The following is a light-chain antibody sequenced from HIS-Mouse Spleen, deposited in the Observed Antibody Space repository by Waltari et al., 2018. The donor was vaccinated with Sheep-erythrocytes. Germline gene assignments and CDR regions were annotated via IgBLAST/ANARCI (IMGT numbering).Light chain of an antibody. CDR1: SSDVGAYNY. CDR2: DVS. V-gene: IGLV2-11*01. Sequence: QSALTQPRSVSGSPGQSVTISCTGTSSDVGAYNYFCWYQQHPGKSPKLMIYDVSKRPSGVPDRFSGSKSGNTASLTISGLQAEDEADYYCCSYAGSYNHVFATGTKVTVL. CDR3: CSYAGSYNHV. J-gene: IGLJ1*01.